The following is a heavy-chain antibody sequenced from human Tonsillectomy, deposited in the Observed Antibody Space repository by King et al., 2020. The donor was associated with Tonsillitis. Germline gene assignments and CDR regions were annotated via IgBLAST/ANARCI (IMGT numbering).Heavy chain of an antibody. J-gene: IGHJ6*02. CDR3: ARRDGALDFYYYGLDV. CDR2: ISYDGSNK. Sequence: VQLVESGGGVVQPGRSLRLSCAASGFTFSSYAMHWGRQAPGKGLEWWAGISYDGSNKSYADSVQGRFTLPRDNSKNTLYLQMNSLRAEDTAVYYCARRDGALDFYYYGLDVWGQGTTVTVSS. D-gene: IGHD4-17*01. V-gene: IGHV3-30-3*01. CDR1: GFTFSSYA.